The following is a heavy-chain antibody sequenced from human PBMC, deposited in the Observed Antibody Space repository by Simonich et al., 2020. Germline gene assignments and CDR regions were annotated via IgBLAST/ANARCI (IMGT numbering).Heavy chain of an antibody. CDR3: ARSHWGSPIDY. J-gene: IGHJ4*02. CDR1: GFTFSSYG. D-gene: IGHD7-27*01. Sequence: EVQLLESGGGLVQPGGSLRLSCAASGFTFSSYGMHGVRQAPGKGLEWVPSISSSSSYIYYADSVKGRFTISRDNAKNSLYLQMNSLRAEDTAVYYCARSHWGSPIDYWGQGTLVTVSS. CDR2: ISSSSSYI. V-gene: IGHV3-21*01.